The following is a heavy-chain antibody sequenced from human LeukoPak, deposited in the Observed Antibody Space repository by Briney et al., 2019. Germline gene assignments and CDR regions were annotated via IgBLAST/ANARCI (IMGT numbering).Heavy chain of an antibody. CDR1: GFTFSSYA. CDR3: AKTPLYVPPDY. J-gene: IGHJ4*02. V-gene: IGHV3-23*01. Sequence: PGGSLRLSCAASGFTFSSYAMSWVRQAPGKGLEWISAISGSGGSTYYADPVKGRFTISRDNSKNTLHLQMYSLRAEDTAVYYCAKTPLYVPPDYWGQGTLVTVSS. D-gene: IGHD2-8*01. CDR2: ISGSGGST.